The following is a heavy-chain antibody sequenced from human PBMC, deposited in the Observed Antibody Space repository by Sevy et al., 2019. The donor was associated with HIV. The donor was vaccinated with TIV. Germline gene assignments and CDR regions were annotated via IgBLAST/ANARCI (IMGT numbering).Heavy chain of an antibody. D-gene: IGHD3-10*01. CDR2: ISSSSSYI. CDR1: GFTFSSYS. J-gene: IGHJ6*03. Sequence: GGSLRLSCAASGFTFSSYSMNWVRRAPGKGLEWVSSISSSSSYIYYADSVKGRFTISRDNAKNSLYLQMNSLRAEDTAVYYCARAGVFMVRGVPRNYYYYMDVWGKGTTVTVSS. V-gene: IGHV3-21*01. CDR3: ARAGVFMVRGVPRNYYYYMDV.